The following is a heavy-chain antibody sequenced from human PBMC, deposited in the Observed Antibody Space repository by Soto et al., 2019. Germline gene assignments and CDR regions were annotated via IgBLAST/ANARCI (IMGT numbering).Heavy chain of an antibody. CDR1: GYTFTGYY. J-gene: IGHJ4*02. CDR2: INPNSGGT. D-gene: IGHD2-15*01. CDR3: ARGGVVVAAPDFDY. V-gene: IGHV1-2*04. Sequence: ASVKVSCKASGYTFTGYYMHWVRQAPGQGLEWMGWINPNSGGTNYAQKFQGWVTMTRDTSTSTAYMELRSLRSDDTAVYYCARGGVVVAAPDFDYWGQGTLVTVSS.